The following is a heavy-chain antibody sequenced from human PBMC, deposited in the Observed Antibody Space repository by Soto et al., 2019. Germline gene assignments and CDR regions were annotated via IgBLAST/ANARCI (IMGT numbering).Heavy chain of an antibody. CDR2: LSGSGVNT. D-gene: IGHD5-18*01. CDR1: GFTFSNYA. Sequence: EVQLLESGGGWVQPGGSRRLSCEASGFTFSNYAMSWVRQAPGKGREWFSALSGSGVNTFYADSVKGRFTISRDNSKNTLYLQMNSLRAEDTAVYYCAKDQDTAMASYYYYGMDVWGQGTTVTVSS. J-gene: IGHJ6*02. CDR3: AKDQDTAMASYYYYGMDV. V-gene: IGHV3-23*01.